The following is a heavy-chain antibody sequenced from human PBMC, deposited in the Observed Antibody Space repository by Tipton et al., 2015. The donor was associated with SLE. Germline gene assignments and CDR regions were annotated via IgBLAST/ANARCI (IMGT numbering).Heavy chain of an antibody. D-gene: IGHD2-21*02. J-gene: IGHJ6*02. CDR1: GGSISSNS. V-gene: IGHV4-59*08. CDR3: ARGLLTWRGAIVGVDV. CDR2: ISYGGGT. Sequence: TLSLTCSVSGGSISSNSWIWIRQPPGKGLDWIGYISYGGGTNYNPSLKSRVTISVDTAKNQFSLKLTSVTAGDTAVYYCARGLLTWRGAIVGVDVWGQGTPVNVSS.